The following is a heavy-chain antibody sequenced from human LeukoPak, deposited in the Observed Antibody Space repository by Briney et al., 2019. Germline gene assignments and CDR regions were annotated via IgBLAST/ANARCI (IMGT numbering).Heavy chain of an antibody. D-gene: IGHD3-3*01. V-gene: IGHV5-51*01. CDR3: ARQDGYDFWSGYPFDY. J-gene: IGHJ4*02. CDR1: GYRFTTYW. Sequence: PGESLKISCKGSGYRFTTYWIGWVRQMPGKGLEWMGINYPGDSDTRYSPSFQGQVTISADKSISTAYLQWSSLKASDTAMYYCARQDGYDFWSGYPFDYWGQGTLVTVSS. CDR2: NYPGDSDT.